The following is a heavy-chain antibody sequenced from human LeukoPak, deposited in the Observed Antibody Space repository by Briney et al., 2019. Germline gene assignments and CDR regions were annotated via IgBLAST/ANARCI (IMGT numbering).Heavy chain of an antibody. J-gene: IGHJ4*02. CDR3: ARYVNSNYSSVDY. CDR1: GGSFSGYY. D-gene: IGHD4-4*01. V-gene: IGHV4-34*01. CDR2: INHSGST. Sequence: PSETLSLTCAVYGGSFSGYYWSWIRQPPGKGLEWIGEINHSGSTNYNPSLKSRVTISVDTSKNQFSLKLSSVTAADTAVYYCARYVNSNYSSVDYWGQGTLVTVSS.